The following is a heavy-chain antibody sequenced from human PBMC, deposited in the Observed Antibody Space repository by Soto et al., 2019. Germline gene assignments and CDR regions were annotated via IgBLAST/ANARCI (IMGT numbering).Heavy chain of an antibody. Sequence: GGSLRLSCAASGFTFSSYAMSWVRQAPGKGLEWVSAISGSGSSTYYADFVKGRFTITSDNSKNTPYLQMNGMSADYTAIYYCAKDRGYSDYWGQGTLVTVSS. D-gene: IGHD2-15*01. J-gene: IGHJ4*02. CDR1: GFTFSSYA. CDR3: AKDRGYSDY. V-gene: IGHV3-23*01. CDR2: ISGSGSST.